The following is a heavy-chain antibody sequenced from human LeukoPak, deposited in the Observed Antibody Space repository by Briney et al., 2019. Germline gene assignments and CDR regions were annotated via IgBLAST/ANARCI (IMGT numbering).Heavy chain of an antibody. D-gene: IGHD3-22*01. J-gene: IGHJ6*02. V-gene: IGHV3-9*01. Sequence: GGSLRLSCAASGFTFDDYAMHWVRQAPGKGLEWVSGISWNSGSIGYADSVKGRFTISRGNAKNSLYLQMNSLRAEDTALYYCAKAQFSYYDSSGYYPYYYGMDVWGQGTTVTVSS. CDR3: AKAQFSYYDSSGYYPYYYGMDV. CDR1: GFTFDDYA. CDR2: ISWNSGSI.